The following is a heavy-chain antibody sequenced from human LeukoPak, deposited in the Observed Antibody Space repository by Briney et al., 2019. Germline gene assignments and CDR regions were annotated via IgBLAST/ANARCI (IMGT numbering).Heavy chain of an antibody. CDR3: AKDFYDNSGSRYDY. D-gene: IGHD3-22*01. Sequence: GGSLRLSCAASGFAFSSYAMSWVRQAPGVGLEWVSAIDGGGGSTWHADSVKGRFTISRDNSKNTLYMQMNSLRAEDTAVYYCAKDFYDNSGSRYDYWGQGTLVTVSS. CDR1: GFAFSSYA. J-gene: IGHJ4*02. CDR2: IDGGGGST. V-gene: IGHV3-23*01.